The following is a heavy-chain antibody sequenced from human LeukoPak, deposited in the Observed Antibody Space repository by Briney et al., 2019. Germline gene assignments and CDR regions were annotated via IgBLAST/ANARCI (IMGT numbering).Heavy chain of an antibody. D-gene: IGHD1-26*01. J-gene: IGHJ4*02. V-gene: IGHV1-69*13. CDR2: IIPIFGTA. CDR1: GGTFSSYA. CDR3: ARDSTPYIVGATDY. Sequence: GASVTVSCTASGGTFSSYAISWVRQAPGQGLEWMGGIIPIFGTANYAQKFQGRVTITADESTSTAYMELSSLRSEDTAVYYCARDSTPYIVGATDYWGQGTLVTVSS.